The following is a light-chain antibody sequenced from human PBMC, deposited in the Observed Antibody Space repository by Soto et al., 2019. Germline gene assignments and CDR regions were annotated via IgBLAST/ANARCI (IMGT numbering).Light chain of an antibody. CDR2: ATS. Sequence: EIVLTQSPGTLSLSPGERATLSCRASQSVSTGYLTWYQQKPGQAPRLLIYATSNRATGIPDRFSGSGSGTDVTLTISRLEPEDFAVYFCHQYDKSPRTFGQGTKVEI. CDR1: QSVSTGY. J-gene: IGKJ1*01. CDR3: HQYDKSPRT. V-gene: IGKV3-20*01.